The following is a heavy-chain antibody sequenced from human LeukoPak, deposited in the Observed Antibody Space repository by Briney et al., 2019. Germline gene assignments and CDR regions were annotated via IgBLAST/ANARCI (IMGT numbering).Heavy chain of an antibody. Sequence: NPSETLSLTCTVSGGSISRFYWSWIRQPPGKGLEWIGYFSNSGTTSYNPSLKSRVTISVETSREQFSLILTSLTAADTAVYYCARHQFYFDSERSSPETFWFDPWGQGTLVTVSS. CDR3: ARHQFYFDSERSSPETFWFDP. CDR1: GGSISRFY. J-gene: IGHJ5*02. V-gene: IGHV4-59*08. D-gene: IGHD3-10*01. CDR2: FSNSGTT.